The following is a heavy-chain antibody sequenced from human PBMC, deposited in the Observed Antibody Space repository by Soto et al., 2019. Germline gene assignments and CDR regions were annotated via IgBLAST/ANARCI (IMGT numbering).Heavy chain of an antibody. Sequence: QVQLVESGGGVVQPGRSLRLSCAASGFTFSGYGMHWVRQAPGKGLEWVAIIRYDGSNIYYADSVKGRFTISRDNSKDTLFLQMNSLRAEDTAVYYCARDGVGATTYFGYFDYWGQGTLVTVSS. CDR1: GFTFSGYG. V-gene: IGHV3-33*01. J-gene: IGHJ4*02. D-gene: IGHD1-26*01. CDR3: ARDGVGATTYFGYFDY. CDR2: IRYDGSNI.